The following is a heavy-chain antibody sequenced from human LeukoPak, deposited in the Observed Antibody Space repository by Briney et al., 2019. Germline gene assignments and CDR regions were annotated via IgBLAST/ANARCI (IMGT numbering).Heavy chain of an antibody. CDR3: VTGSAPYYFDH. V-gene: IGHV3-23*01. CDR1: GFTFSSYA. CDR2: ISGSGGST. J-gene: IGHJ4*02. D-gene: IGHD6-6*01. Sequence: PGWSLRLSCAASGFTFSSYAMCWVRQAPGKGLEWVSAISGSGGSTYYADSVKGRFTISRDNSKNTLYLQMNSLRAEDTAVYYCVTGSAPYYFDHWGQGTLVTVSS.